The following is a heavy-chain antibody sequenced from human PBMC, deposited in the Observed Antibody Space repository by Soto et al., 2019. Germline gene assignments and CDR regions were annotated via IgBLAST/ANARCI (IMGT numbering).Heavy chain of an antibody. V-gene: IGHV4-30-4*01. J-gene: IGHJ4*02. CDR2: IYYSGST. CDR3: ARANHGSSQV. CDR1: GGSISSGDYC. D-gene: IGHD3-10*01. Sequence: PSETMSLTSTVSGGSISSGDYCWSWIRQPPGKGLEWIGYIYYSGSTYYNPSLKSRVTISVDTSKNQFSLKLSSVTAADTAVYYCARANHGSSQVWVQGTLVTVSS.